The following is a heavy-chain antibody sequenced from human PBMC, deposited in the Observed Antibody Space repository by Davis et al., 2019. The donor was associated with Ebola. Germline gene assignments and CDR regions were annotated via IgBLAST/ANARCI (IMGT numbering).Heavy chain of an antibody. CDR3: ARVCRSEGVVVAARGYYYYGMDV. J-gene: IGHJ6*04. V-gene: IGHV4-34*01. D-gene: IGHD2-15*01. CDR1: GGSFSGYY. Sequence: SETLSLTCGVYGGSFSGYYWSWIRQPPGKGLEWIGEINHSGSTNYNPSLKSRVTISVDTSKNQFSLKLSSVTAADTAVYYCARVCRSEGVVVAARGYYYYGMDVWGKGTTVTVSS. CDR2: INHSGST.